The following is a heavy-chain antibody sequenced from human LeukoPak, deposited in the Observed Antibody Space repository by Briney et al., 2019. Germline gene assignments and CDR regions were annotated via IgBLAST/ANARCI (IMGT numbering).Heavy chain of an antibody. CDR1: GFPFNNYW. CDR2: MNSEGTTT. V-gene: IGHV3-74*01. Sequence: PGGSLRLSCAASGFPFNNYWMHWVRQVPGKGLVWVSRMNSEGTTTTYADSVKGRFTISRDNAKNTLYLQMNSLRAEDTAVYYCARSVLGYCSSTSCLPSPPPNWFDPWGQGTLVTVSS. D-gene: IGHD2-2*01. CDR3: ARSVLGYCSSTSCLPSPPPNWFDP. J-gene: IGHJ5*02.